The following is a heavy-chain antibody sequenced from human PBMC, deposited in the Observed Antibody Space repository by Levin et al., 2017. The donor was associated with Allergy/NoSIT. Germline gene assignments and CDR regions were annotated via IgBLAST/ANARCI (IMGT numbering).Heavy chain of an antibody. V-gene: IGHV4-34*01. CDR2: INHSGST. CDR1: GGSFSGYY. D-gene: IGHD3-10*01. J-gene: IGHJ1*01. Sequence: SETLSLTCAVYGGSFSGYYWSWIRQPPGKGLEWIGEINHSGSTNYNPSLKSRVTISVDTSKNQFSLKLSSVTAADTAVYYCARERSRGSGSYYKHFQHWGQGTLVTVSS. CDR3: ARERSRGSGSYYKHFQH.